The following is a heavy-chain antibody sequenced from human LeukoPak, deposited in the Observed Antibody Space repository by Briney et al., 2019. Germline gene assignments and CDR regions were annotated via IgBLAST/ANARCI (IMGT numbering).Heavy chain of an antibody. CDR2: IYFSASS. CDR1: GVPISSYY. D-gene: IGHD6-19*01. J-gene: IGHJ6*03. CDR3: AEALPNVNRSGWSQYYIDD. Sequence: AETLSLTCTVSGVPISSYYWRWLRQPPGKGLEGVGYIYFSASSNYNPTLQSRVAISVATSKNQFSLKLGSVTAADTAVYYCAEALPNVNRSGWSQYYIDDWGKGTPVTVSS. V-gene: IGHV4-59*01.